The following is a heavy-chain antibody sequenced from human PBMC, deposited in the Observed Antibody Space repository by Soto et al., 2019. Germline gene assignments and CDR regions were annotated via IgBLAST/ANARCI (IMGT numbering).Heavy chain of an antibody. CDR1: GGSVSSDSYY. CDR2: IYFSGTT. Sequence: QVQLQESGPRLVQPSETLSLTCSVSGGSVSSDSYYWSWIRQPPGAGLEWIGYIYFSGTTNYNPSLESRVTILVDSSKNQFSLKLSSVTAADTAVYYCARSPVSVDYVDYWGQGTLVAVSS. CDR3: ARSPVSVDYVDY. V-gene: IGHV4-61*01. J-gene: IGHJ4*02.